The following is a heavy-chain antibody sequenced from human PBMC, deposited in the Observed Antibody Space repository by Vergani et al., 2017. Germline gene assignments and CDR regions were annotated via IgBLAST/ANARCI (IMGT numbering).Heavy chain of an antibody. V-gene: IGHV3-15*01. CDR1: GITFKNAW. CDR3: YPDFHDS. J-gene: IGHJ4*02. D-gene: IGHD3-10*01. Sequence: EVQVVESGGGLIKPGGSLRLSCVVSGITFKNAWINWVRPAPGKGLEWIGRIRSKNDGGTADYAAPRKGRFTITRDDSIDSAFLLVNNLYTEDTAVYFYYPDFHDSWGQGTLVPVSS. CDR2: IRSKNDGGTA.